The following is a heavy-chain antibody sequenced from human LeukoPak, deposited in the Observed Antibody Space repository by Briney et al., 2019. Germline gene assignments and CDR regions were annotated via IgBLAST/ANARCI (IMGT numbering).Heavy chain of an antibody. D-gene: IGHD3-10*01. V-gene: IGHV4-34*01. Sequence: PSETLSLTCAVYGGSFSGYYWSWIRQPPGKGLEWIGEINHSGSTNYNPSLKSRVTISVDTSKNQFSLKLSSVTAADTAVYYCARHSRWSGNAFDIWGQGTMVTVSS. CDR2: INHSGST. CDR1: GGSFSGYY. CDR3: ARHSRWSGNAFDI. J-gene: IGHJ3*02.